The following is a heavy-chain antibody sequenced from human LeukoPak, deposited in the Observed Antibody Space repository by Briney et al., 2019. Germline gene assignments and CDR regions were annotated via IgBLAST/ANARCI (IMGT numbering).Heavy chain of an antibody. D-gene: IGHD6-19*01. J-gene: IGHJ4*02. Sequence: GGSLRLSCAASGFTFSDYYMSWIRQAPGKGLEWVSFISTSSSYIYSADSVKGRFSISRDNAKNSLYLQINSLRAEDTAVYYCAKDLEWLVPKGLDYWGQGTLVTVSS. CDR1: GFTFSDYY. CDR3: AKDLEWLVPKGLDY. CDR2: ISTSSSYI. V-gene: IGHV3-11*06.